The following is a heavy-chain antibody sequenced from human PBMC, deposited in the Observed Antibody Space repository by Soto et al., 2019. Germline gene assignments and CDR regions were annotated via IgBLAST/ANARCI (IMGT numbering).Heavy chain of an antibody. CDR2: IYYSGST. CDR3: ARDRGSQDPAYYYGMDV. D-gene: IGHD1-26*01. Sequence: QVQLQESGPGLVKPSQTLSLTCTVSGGSISSGGYYWSWIRQHPGKGLEWIGYIYYSGSTYYNPSLKSRVTISVDTSKNQFSLKRSSVTAADTAVYYCARDRGSQDPAYYYGMDVWGQGTTVTVSS. CDR1: GGSISSGGYY. V-gene: IGHV4-31*03. J-gene: IGHJ6*02.